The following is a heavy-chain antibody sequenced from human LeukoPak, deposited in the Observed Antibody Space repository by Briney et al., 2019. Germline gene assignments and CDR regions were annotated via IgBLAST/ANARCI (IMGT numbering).Heavy chain of an antibody. J-gene: IGHJ4*02. Sequence: SETLSLTCTVSGGSISSYYWSWIRQPPGKGLEWIGYIYYSGSTNYNPSLKSRVTISVDTSKNQFSLKLSSVTAADTAVYYCARVHNYDFWSGYLGIDYWGQGTLVTVSS. V-gene: IGHV4-59*12. D-gene: IGHD3-3*01. CDR1: GGSISSYY. CDR2: IYYSGST. CDR3: ARVHNYDFWSGYLGIDY.